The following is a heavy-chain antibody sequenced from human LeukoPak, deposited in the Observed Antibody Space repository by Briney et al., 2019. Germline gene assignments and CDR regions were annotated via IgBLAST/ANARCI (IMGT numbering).Heavy chain of an antibody. V-gene: IGHV3-7*01. CDR3: ARVGVLVTAFDI. D-gene: IGHD3-16*01. J-gene: IGHJ3*02. Sequence: PGGSLRLSCAASGFRFNTYWMSWVRQAPGKGLEWVANIKQDGNEKYYADSVKGRFTISRDNGKNSLDLQMNSLRADDTAVYYCARVGVLVTAFDIWGQGTMVTVSS. CDR2: IKQDGNEK. CDR1: GFRFNTYW.